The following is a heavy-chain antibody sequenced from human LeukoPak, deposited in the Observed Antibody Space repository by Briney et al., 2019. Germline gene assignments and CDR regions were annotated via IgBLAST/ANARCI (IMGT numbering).Heavy chain of an antibody. V-gene: IGHV3-23*01. CDR2: ISGSGGST. J-gene: IGHJ4*02. CDR1: GLTFSSYA. CDR3: AKVEWELPGAFDY. D-gene: IGHD1-26*01. Sequence: GGSLRLSCAASGLTFSSYAMSWVRQAPGKGLEWVSAISGSGGSTYYADSVKGRFTISRDNSKNTLYLQMNSLRAEDTAAYYCAKVEWELPGAFDYWGQGTLVTVSS.